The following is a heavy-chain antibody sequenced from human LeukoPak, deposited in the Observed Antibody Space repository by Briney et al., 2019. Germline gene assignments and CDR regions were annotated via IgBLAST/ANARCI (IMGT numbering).Heavy chain of an antibody. V-gene: IGHV1-69*04. D-gene: IGHD5-12*01. CDR2: IIPILGIA. J-gene: IGHJ5*02. Sequence: ASVKVSCKASGGTFSSYAISWVRQAPGQGLEWMGRIIPILGIANYAQKFQGRVTITTDESTSTAYMELSSLRSEDTAVYYCARENSGFNWFDPWGQGTLVTVSS. CDR1: GGTFSSYA. CDR3: ARENSGFNWFDP.